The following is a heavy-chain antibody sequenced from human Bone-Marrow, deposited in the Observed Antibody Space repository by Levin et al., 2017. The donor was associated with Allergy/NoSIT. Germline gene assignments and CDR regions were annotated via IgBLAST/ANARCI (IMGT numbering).Heavy chain of an antibody. CDR3: ARDFYYDSKSHYAY. J-gene: IGHJ4*02. CDR2: ISTYNGNT. D-gene: IGHD3-22*01. CDR1: GYTFNSHG. V-gene: IGHV1-18*01. Sequence: ASVKVSCKASGYTFNSHGITWVRQAPGQGLEYLGWISTYNGNTNYGQRFQGRLTVTTDTSTSTVYMELRSLMSDDTAVYFCARDFYYDSKSHYAYWGQGTLVTVSS.